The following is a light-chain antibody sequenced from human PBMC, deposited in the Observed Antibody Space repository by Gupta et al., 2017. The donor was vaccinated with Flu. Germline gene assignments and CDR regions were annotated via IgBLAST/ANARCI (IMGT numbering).Light chain of an antibody. J-gene: IGLJ1*01. CDR2: LEGSGSY. Sequence: QPVLTQSSSASASLGSSVKLTCTLTTGHNGYIIAWHQQQPGKAPRFLMKLEGSGSYDKGSGVPDRFSGSSPGADRHLTISNLQFEDEADYYCETWDSRGYVFGAGTKLTVL. V-gene: IGLV4-60*02. CDR1: TGHNGYI. CDR3: ETWDSRGYV.